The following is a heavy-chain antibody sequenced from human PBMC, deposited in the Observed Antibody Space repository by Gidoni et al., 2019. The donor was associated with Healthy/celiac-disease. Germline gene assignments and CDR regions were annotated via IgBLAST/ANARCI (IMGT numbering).Heavy chain of an antibody. CDR2: MYYSGST. V-gene: IGHV4-39*01. CDR3: ARYRNFGGPGSSWYDAFDI. CDR1: GGSITSSGYY. J-gene: IGHJ3*02. D-gene: IGHD6-13*01. Sequence: QLQLQESGPGLVKPSETLSLTCTVSGGSITSSGYYWGWIRQPPGKGLEWIGTMYYSGSTYYNPSLKSRVTTSVDTSKNQFSLKLSSVTAADTAVYYCARYRNFGGPGSSWYDAFDIWGQGTMVTVSS.